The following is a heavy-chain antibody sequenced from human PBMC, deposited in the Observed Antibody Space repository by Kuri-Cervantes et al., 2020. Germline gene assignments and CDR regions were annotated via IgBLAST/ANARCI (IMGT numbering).Heavy chain of an antibody. J-gene: IGHJ6*02. Sequence: ESLKISCTVSGGSISSYYWSWIRQPPGKGLEWIGYIYYSGSTNYNPSLKSRVTISVDTSKNQFSLKLSSVTAADTAMYYCARRRLVQGYYYYGMDVWGQGTTVTVSS. D-gene: IGHD6-19*01. CDR3: ARRRLVQGYYYYGMDV. V-gene: IGHV4-59*01. CDR1: GGSISSYY. CDR2: IYYSGST.